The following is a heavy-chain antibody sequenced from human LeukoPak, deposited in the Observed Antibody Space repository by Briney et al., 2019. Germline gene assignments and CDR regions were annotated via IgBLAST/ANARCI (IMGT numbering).Heavy chain of an antibody. CDR1: GGSFSGYY. D-gene: IGHD2-2*01. Sequence: SETLSLTCAVYGGSFSGYYWSWIRQPPGKGLEWIGEINDSGSTNYNPSLKSRVTISVDTSKNQFSLKLSSATAADTAVYYCARGPLQYCSSTSCSRGWFDPWGQGTLVTVSS. V-gene: IGHV4-34*01. J-gene: IGHJ5*02. CDR3: ARGPLQYCSSTSCSRGWFDP. CDR2: INDSGST.